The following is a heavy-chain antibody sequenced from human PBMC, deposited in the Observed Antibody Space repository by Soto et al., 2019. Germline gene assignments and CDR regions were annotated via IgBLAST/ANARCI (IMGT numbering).Heavy chain of an antibody. CDR1: GFTFSNYY. J-gene: IGHJ4*02. CDR3: ARVSASGWHVNGRDYFDS. V-gene: IGHV3-11*01. CDR2: ISSREVTI. Sequence: QVQLVESGGGLVKPGGSLRLSCAASGFTFSNYYMAWLRQAPGKGLECLSYISSREVTIYYADSVKGRFTISRDNTKNSHYMQMSSLRDEDTGVYYCARVSASGWHVNGRDYFDSWGQGTLVTVSS. D-gene: IGHD6-19*01.